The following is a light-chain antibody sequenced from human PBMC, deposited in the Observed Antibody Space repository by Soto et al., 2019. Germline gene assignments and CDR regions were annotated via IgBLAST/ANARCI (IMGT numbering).Light chain of an antibody. V-gene: IGLV1-40*01. Sequence: QSVLTQPPSMSGAPGQRVTISCTGTSANIGAGYDVHWYQQLPGMAPKLLIYGNNKRPSGVPDRFSGSKSGTSASLAITGLQAEDEADYYCSSYAGSNNLVFGGGTKLTVL. CDR1: SANIGAGYD. J-gene: IGLJ2*01. CDR2: GNN. CDR3: SSYAGSNNLV.